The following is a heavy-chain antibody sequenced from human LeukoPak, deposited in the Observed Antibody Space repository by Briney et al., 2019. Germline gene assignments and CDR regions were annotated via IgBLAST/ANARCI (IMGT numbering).Heavy chain of an antibody. Sequence: GASVKVSCKASGGTFSSYAISWVRQAPGQGLEWMGGIIPIFGTANYAQKFQGRVTITADKSTSTAYMELSSLRSEDTAVYYCARDGLDAYNYITFDYWGQGTLVTVSS. CDR2: IIPIFGTA. CDR3: ARDGLDAYNYITFDY. J-gene: IGHJ4*02. D-gene: IGHD5-24*01. V-gene: IGHV1-69*06. CDR1: GGTFSSYA.